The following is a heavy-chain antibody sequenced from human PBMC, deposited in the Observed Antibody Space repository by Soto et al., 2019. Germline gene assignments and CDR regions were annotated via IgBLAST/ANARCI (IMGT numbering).Heavy chain of an antibody. Sequence: SVKVSCKASGGTFSSYAISWVRQAPGQGLEWMGGIIPIFGTANYAQKFQGRVTITADKSTSTAYMELSSLRSEDTAVYYCARDPRPLRQPYYYYGMDVWGQGTTVTVAS. CDR2: IIPIFGTA. J-gene: IGHJ6*02. V-gene: IGHV1-69*06. D-gene: IGHD3-10*01. CDR1: GGTFSSYA. CDR3: ARDPRPLRQPYYYYGMDV.